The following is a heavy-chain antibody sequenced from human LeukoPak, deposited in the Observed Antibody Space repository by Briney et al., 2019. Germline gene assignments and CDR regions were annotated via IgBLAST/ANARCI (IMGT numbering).Heavy chain of an antibody. D-gene: IGHD1-26*01. CDR1: GDSISNSNNY. CDR2: IYYRGNT. CDR3: ARLSISGSYFGDY. Sequence: SETLSLTCTISGDSISNSNNYWDWIRQPPGKGLEWIGSIYYRGNTYYNPSLKSRVSISVDTSKNQFSLKLTSVTAADTAVYYCARLSISGSYFGDYWGQGALVTVSS. J-gene: IGHJ4*02. V-gene: IGHV4-39*01.